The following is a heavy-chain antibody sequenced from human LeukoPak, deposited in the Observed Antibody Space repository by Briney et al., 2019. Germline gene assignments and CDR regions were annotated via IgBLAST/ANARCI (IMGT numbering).Heavy chain of an antibody. CDR1: AFSISNSA. V-gene: IGHV3-30-3*01. CDR2: ISYDGGRR. D-gene: IGHD5-12*01. J-gene: IGHJ4*02. Sequence: GGSLRLSCVASAFSISNSAMHWVRQPPGKGLEWVAVISYDGGRRYYADSGTGRFTISRDSSDNTVSLQMSSLRIEDTAIYYCATDGAGHYFEYSGYFDYWGQGTPVTVSS. CDR3: ATDGAGHYFEYSGYFDY.